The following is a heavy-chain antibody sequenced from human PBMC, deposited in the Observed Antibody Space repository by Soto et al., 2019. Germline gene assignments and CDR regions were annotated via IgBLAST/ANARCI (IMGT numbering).Heavy chain of an antibody. J-gene: IGHJ4*02. V-gene: IGHV3-23*01. CDR2: ISGSGDST. D-gene: IGHD6-13*01. CDR1: RFTFSNYA. CDR3: AKGPLAAAGYTFDY. Sequence: EVQLLESGGRLVQPGGSLRLSCAASRFTFSNYAMSWVRQAPGKGLEWVSAISGSGDSTYYADSVKGRFTLSRDNSKNTLYLQMNNLRAEDTAVYYCAKGPLAAAGYTFDYWGQGTLVTVSS.